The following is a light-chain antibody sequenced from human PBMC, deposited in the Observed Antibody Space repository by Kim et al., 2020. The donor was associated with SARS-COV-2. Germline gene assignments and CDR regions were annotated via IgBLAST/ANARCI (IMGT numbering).Light chain of an antibody. CDR2: GRN. CDR3: NSRGSGETAL. Sequence: SSELTQDPAVSVAVGQTVKITCQGDSLRRYYASWYQQKPGQAPVLVIYGRNSRPSGIPERLSGSTSGNTASLIITGAQAEDEADYYCNSRGSGETALFGGGTQLTVL. V-gene: IGLV3-19*01. J-gene: IGLJ2*01. CDR1: SLRRYY.